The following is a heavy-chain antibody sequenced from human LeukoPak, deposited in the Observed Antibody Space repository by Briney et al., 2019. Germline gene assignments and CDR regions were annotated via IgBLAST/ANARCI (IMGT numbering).Heavy chain of an antibody. Sequence: PSETLSLTCTVSGGSISSRTYYWAWIPQPPGKGLEWIGRIYYSGSTYYNPSLKSRVTISIDTYQNRLYLNLNSDTAADTAVYYCARNSSGYAFDPWGQGTLVTVSS. V-gene: IGHV4-39*01. J-gene: IGHJ5*02. CDR1: GGSISSRTYY. CDR3: ARNSSGYAFDP. D-gene: IGHD5-12*01. CDR2: IYYSGST.